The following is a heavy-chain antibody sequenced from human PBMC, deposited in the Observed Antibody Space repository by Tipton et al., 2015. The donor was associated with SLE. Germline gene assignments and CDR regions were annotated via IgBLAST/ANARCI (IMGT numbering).Heavy chain of an antibody. V-gene: IGHV4-34*01. CDR3: ARVQRYDSRTRGAFDI. Sequence: TLSLTCAVYGGSFSGYYWSWIRQPPGKGLEWIGEIDHSGSTNYNPSLKSRVTISVDTSKNQFSLRLSSVTAADTAVYYCARVQRYDSRTRGAFDIWGQGTMVTVSS. D-gene: IGHD3-22*01. CDR1: GGSFSGYY. J-gene: IGHJ3*02. CDR2: IDHSGST.